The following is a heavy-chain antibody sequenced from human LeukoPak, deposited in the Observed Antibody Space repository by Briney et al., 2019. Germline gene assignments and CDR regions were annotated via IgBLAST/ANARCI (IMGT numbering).Heavy chain of an antibody. Sequence: SQTLSLTCAVSGGSISSGGYSWSWIRQPPGKGLEWIGYIYHSGSTYYNPSLKSRVTISVDRSKIQFSLKLSSVTAADTAVYYCGRGGAYGSGSTTYFDYWGQGTLVTVSS. CDR3: GRGGAYGSGSTTYFDY. CDR1: GGSISSGGYS. CDR2: IYHSGST. V-gene: IGHV4-30-2*01. D-gene: IGHD3-10*01. J-gene: IGHJ4*02.